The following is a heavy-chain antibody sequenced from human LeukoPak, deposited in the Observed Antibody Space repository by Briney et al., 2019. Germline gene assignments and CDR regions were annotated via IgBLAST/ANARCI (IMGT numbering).Heavy chain of an antibody. V-gene: IGHV4-59*08. Sequence: SETLSLTCTVSGGSISSYYWSWIRQPPGKGLEWIGYIYYSGSTNYNPSLKSLVTISVDTSKNQFSLKLSSVPAADTAVYYCARHSPPYYDILTGYYIAPHYFDYWGQGTLVTVSS. CDR1: GGSISSYY. D-gene: IGHD3-9*01. CDR3: ARHSPPYYDILTGYYIAPHYFDY. J-gene: IGHJ4*02. CDR2: IYYSGST.